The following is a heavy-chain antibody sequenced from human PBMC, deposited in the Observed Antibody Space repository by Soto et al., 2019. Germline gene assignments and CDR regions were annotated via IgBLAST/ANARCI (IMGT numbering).Heavy chain of an antibody. CDR2: ISAYNGNT. D-gene: IGHD3-3*01. CDR1: GYTFTSYG. CDR3: AREFGDFWSGYYPLPHY. V-gene: IGHV1-18*01. Sequence: GASVKVSCKASGYTFTSYGISWVRQAPGQGLEWMGWISAYNGNTNYAQKLQGRVTMTTDTSTSTAYMELRSLRSDDTAVYYCAREFGDFWSGYYPLPHYWGQGTLVTVSS. J-gene: IGHJ4*02.